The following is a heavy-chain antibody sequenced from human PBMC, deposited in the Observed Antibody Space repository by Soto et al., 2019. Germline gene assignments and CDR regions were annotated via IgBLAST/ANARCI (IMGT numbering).Heavy chain of an antibody. Sequence: ASLKVSCKASGYTLTSYGISWVRQAPGQGLEWMGWISAYNGNTNYAQKLQGRVTMTTDTSTSTAYMELRSLRSDDTAVYYCARDGGLSNHDAFDIWGQGTMVTVSS. V-gene: IGHV1-18*01. CDR3: ARDGGLSNHDAFDI. J-gene: IGHJ3*02. CDR2: ISAYNGNT. D-gene: IGHD3-16*02. CDR1: GYTLTSYG.